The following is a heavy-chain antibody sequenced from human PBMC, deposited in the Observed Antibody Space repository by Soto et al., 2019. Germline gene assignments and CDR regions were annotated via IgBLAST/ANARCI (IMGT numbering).Heavy chain of an antibody. CDR1: GYTFTSYY. J-gene: IGHJ4*02. CDR3: ARVAAAGTGRRYFDY. D-gene: IGHD6-13*01. V-gene: IGHV1-46*01. CDR2: INPSGGST. Sequence: QVQLVQSGAEVKKPVASVKVACKASGYTFTSYYMHWVRQAHGQGREWLGIINPSGGSTSYAQKFQGRVTMTRDTSTSTVYMELSSLRSEDTSVYYCARVAAAGTGRRYFDYWGQGTLVTVSS.